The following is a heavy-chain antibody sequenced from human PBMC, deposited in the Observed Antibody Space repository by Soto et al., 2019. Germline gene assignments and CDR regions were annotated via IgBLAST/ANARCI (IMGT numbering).Heavy chain of an antibody. CDR1: GFRFSDYA. D-gene: IGHD1-1*01. Sequence: EVQLLKSGGGLGQPAGSLRLSCAASGFRFSDYAVSWVRQAPGKGLEWVSIISGAGGSKYYADSVKGRFTISRDNSKNTVYLQLSRLRDEDTGLYYCAKANEPHVEFYYGMDVWGQGTAVTVS. CDR2: ISGAGGSK. J-gene: IGHJ6*02. V-gene: IGHV3-23*01. CDR3: AKANEPHVEFYYGMDV.